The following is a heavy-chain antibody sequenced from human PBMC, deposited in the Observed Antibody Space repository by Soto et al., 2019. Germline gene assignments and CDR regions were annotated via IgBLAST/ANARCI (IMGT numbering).Heavy chain of an antibody. V-gene: IGHV3-48*02. CDR2: ISNSINSI. CDR3: ARAPPTQAVLPKKPYGMAV. D-gene: IGHD6-6*01. J-gene: IGHJ6*01. Sequence: XECLRLSCAASGFIVSSYVMTWVRQAPGQGLEWVSSISNSINSIKYADSVKGRFTISRDNAKNPLYLQMNSLRDEDTAVYYCARAPPTQAVLPKKPYGMAVWGQGTTVTVS. CDR1: GFIVSSYV.